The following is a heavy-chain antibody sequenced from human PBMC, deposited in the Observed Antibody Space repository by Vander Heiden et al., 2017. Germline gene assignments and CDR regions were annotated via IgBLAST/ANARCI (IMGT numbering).Heavy chain of an antibody. V-gene: IGHV3-23*01. CDR1: GFTFSNYA. J-gene: IGHJ4*02. CDR3: AKVAGYSSGWNDY. D-gene: IGHD6-19*01. CDR2: LSGSGVRT. Sequence: EVQVLESGGGLVQPGGSLRLSCAASGFTFSNYAMTWVRQAPGKGLEWVSGLSGSGVRTYYADSVKGRFTISRYNSKNTLYLQMNSLRAEDTAVYYCAKVAGYSSGWNDYWGQGTLVTVSS.